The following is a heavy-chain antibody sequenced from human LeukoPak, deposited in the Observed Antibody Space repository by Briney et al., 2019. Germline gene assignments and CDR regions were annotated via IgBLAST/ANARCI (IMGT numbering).Heavy chain of an antibody. V-gene: IGHV4-4*07. CDR2: IDTSGNT. J-gene: IGHJ3*02. Sequence: PSETLSLTCTVSGGSISSFYWSWIRQPAGKGLELIGRIDTSGNTNYNPSLKSRVTVSVDRSKNQFSLKLSSVTVADTAVYYCATKVMSGSYWGAFDIWGQGTLVTVSS. D-gene: IGHD1-26*01. CDR1: GGSISSFY. CDR3: ATKVMSGSYWGAFDI.